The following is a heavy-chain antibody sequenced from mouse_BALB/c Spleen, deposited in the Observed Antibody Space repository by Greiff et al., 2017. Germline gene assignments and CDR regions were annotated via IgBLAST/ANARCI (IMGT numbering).Heavy chain of an antibody. CDR2: IWSGGST. Sequence: VQLQQSGPGLVQPSQSLSITCTVSGFSLTSYGVHWVRQSPGKGLEWLGVIWSGGSTDYNAAFISRLSISKDNSKSQVFFKMNSLQANDTAIYYCARTGTDYYAMDYWGQGTSVTGSS. D-gene: IGHD4-1*01. CDR1: GFSLTSYG. V-gene: IGHV2-2*02. CDR3: ARTGTDYYAMDY. J-gene: IGHJ4*01.